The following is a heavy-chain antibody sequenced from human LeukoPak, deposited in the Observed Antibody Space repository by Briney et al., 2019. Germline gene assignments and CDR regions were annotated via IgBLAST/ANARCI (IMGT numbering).Heavy chain of an antibody. D-gene: IGHD7-27*01. V-gene: IGHV5-51*01. Sequence: GASLKISCKASGYRFTSYWIGWVRQMPGKGLEWMGIIYPGDSGTRYSPSFQGQVTISADKAISTAYLQWSSLQAADTAMYYCARLGGNWESDYWGQGTLVTVSS. CDR2: IYPGDSGT. J-gene: IGHJ4*02. CDR1: GYRFTSYW. CDR3: ARLGGNWESDY.